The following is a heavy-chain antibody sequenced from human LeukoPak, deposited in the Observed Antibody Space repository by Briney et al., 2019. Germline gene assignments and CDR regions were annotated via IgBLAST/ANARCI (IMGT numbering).Heavy chain of an antibody. CDR3: ARDPGTMVRGSYAFDI. J-gene: IGHJ3*02. Sequence: GSLRLSCAASGFTFSSYSMNWVRQAPGKGLEWVSYISSSSSTIYYADSVKGRFTIYRDNAKNSLYLQMNSLRAEDTAVYYCARDPGTMVRGSYAFDIWGQGTMVTVSS. CDR1: GFTFSSYS. V-gene: IGHV3-48*04. D-gene: IGHD3-10*01. CDR2: ISSSSSTI.